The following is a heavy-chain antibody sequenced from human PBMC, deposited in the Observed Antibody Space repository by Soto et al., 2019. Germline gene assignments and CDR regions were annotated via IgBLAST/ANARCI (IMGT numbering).Heavy chain of an antibody. CDR2: ISANNGNT. CDR3: ARDCYFDH. Sequence: QVQLVQSGAEVKKPGDSVRVSCKASGYTFTRYGIGWVRQAPGQGLEWMGWISANNGNTKYAQKVQGRVTMTTDESTSTAYMELRSLRSDDAAVDYCARDCYFDHWGQGTLVTVSS. J-gene: IGHJ4*02. V-gene: IGHV1-18*01. CDR1: GYTFTRYG.